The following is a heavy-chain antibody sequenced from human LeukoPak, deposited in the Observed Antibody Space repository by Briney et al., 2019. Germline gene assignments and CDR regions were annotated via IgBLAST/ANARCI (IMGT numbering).Heavy chain of an antibody. CDR3: ARSPAVVPPYYFDY. CDR1: GGAITSGGYS. Sequence: PSETLSLTCTVSGGAITSGGYSWNWIRQPPGKGLEWIGCIYDRGPAYYNPSLKSRFTISRDNAKNSLYLQMNSLRAEDTAVYYCARSPAVVPPYYFDYWGQGALVTVSS. D-gene: IGHD2-2*01. V-gene: IGHV4-30-2*01. CDR2: IYDRGPA. J-gene: IGHJ4*02.